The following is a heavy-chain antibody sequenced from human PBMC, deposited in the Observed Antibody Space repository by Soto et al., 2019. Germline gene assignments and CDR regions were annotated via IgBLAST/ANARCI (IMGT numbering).Heavy chain of an antibody. Sequence: QVQLVQSGAEVKKPGASVKVSCTASGYTFTSYGISWVRQAPGQGLEWMGWISAYNGNTNYAQKLQGRVTMTTDTSTSTADMELRSLRSDDTAVYYCARDPGGGGYPERNWFDPWGQGTLVTVSS. D-gene: IGHD2-15*01. CDR2: ISAYNGNT. CDR3: ARDPGGGGYPERNWFDP. CDR1: GYTFTSYG. V-gene: IGHV1-18*04. J-gene: IGHJ5*02.